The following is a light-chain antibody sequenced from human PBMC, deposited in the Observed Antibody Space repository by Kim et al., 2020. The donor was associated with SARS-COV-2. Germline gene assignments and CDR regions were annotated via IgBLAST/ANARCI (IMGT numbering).Light chain of an antibody. CDR3: QQYYGAPWT. CDR1: QGISKD. CDR2: AAS. J-gene: IGKJ1*01. V-gene: IGKV1-27*01. Sequence: ASVGDRVTITCRASQGISKDLAWYQQKPGNAPKLLIFAASGLQSGVPTRFSGSGSGTDFTLTISSLQPEDVATYYCQQYYGAPWTFGQGTKVDIK.